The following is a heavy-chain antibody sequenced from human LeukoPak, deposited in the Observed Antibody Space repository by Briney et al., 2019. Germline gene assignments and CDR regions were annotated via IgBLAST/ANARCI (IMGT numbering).Heavy chain of an antibody. Sequence: SQTLSLTCTVSGGSISSGGYSWSWIRQHPGKGLEWIGYIYYSGSTYYNPSLKSRVTISVDTSKNQFSLKLSSVTAADTAVYYCARERGDVGFDYWGQGTLVTVSS. V-gene: IGHV4-31*03. J-gene: IGHJ4*02. CDR2: IYYSGST. CDR3: ARERGDVGFDY. D-gene: IGHD5-12*01. CDR1: GGSISSGGYS.